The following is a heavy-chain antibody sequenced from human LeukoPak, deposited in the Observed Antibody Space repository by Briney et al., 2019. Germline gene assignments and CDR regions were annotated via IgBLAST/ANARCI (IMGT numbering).Heavy chain of an antibody. D-gene: IGHD3-3*01. V-gene: IGHV3-15*07. CDR1: GFTFSNAW. CDR3: TTRLWSSTYVNY. Sequence: GGSLRLSCAASGFTFSNAWMNWVRQAPGKGLEWVGRIRSKTDGGTTDYAAPVKGRFTISRDDSKNTLYLQMNSLKTEDTAVYYCTTRLWSSTYVNYWGQGTLVTVSS. J-gene: IGHJ4*02. CDR2: IRSKTDGGTT.